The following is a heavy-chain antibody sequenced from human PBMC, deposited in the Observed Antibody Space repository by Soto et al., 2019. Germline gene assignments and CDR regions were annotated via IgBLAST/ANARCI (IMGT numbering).Heavy chain of an antibody. V-gene: IGHV1-46*01. CDR1: GYTYSGDY. Sequence: ASVNGACKTSGYTYSGDYGGWGRQANRQGLEWMGIINPSGGSTSYAQKFQGRVTMTRDTSTSTVYMELSSLRSEDTAVYYCARVSIYYYYYGMDVWGQGTTVTVSS. CDR3: ARVSIYYYYYGMDV. J-gene: IGHJ6*02. CDR2: INPSGGST.